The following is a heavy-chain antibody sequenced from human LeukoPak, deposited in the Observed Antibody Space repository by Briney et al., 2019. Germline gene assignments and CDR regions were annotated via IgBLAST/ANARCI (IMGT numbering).Heavy chain of an antibody. CDR3: ARLENWVFDY. D-gene: IGHD7-27*01. J-gene: IGHJ4*02. Sequence: SQTLSLTCAISGDSASSNSAAWNWIRQSPSRGLEWLGRTYYSAKWRNDYAVSVKSRITVNPDTSKNQFSLQLFSVTPEDTAVYYCARLENWVFDYWGQGTLVTVS. CDR1: GDSASSNSAA. CDR2: TYYSAKWRN. V-gene: IGHV6-1*01.